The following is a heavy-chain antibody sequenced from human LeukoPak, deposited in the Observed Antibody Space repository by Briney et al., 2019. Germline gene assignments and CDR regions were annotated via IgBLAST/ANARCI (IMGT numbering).Heavy chain of an antibody. CDR2: IKQDGSEK. V-gene: IGHV3-7*04. J-gene: IGHJ4*02. D-gene: IGHD3-10*01. Sequence: GGSLRLSCAASGFIFSNYWMSWVRQAPGKGLEWVASIKQDGSEKYSVDSVKGRFTISRDNAKNSLYLQMNSLRAEDTAVYYCTREYYYGSGSYPRYWGQGTLVTVSS. CDR3: TREYYYGSGSYPRY. CDR1: GFIFSNYW.